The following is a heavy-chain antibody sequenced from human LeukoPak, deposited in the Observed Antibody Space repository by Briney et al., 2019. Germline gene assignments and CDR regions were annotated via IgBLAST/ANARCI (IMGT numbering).Heavy chain of an antibody. V-gene: IGHV1-69*04. CDR2: IIPILGIA. J-gene: IGHJ5*02. D-gene: IGHD1-26*01. Sequence: GASVKVSCKASGGTFSSYAISWVRQAPGQGLEWMGRIIPILGIANYAQKFQGRVTITADKSTSTAYMELSSLRSEDTAVYYCARLNGHGRSIWFDPWGQGTLVTVSS. CDR3: ARLNGHGRSIWFDP. CDR1: GGTFSSYA.